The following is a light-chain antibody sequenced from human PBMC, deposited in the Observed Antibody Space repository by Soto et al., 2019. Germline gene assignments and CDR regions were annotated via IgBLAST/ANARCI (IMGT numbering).Light chain of an antibody. CDR1: QSIASR. J-gene: IGKJ1*01. Sequence: DIQITQSPSSLSASVGDRVTITCRASQSIASRLNWYQQKPGSAPKLLIYGASTLESGVPSRFSGSGSGTDFTLTVSSLQVEDFATYYCQQTDTIPRTFGQGPRWIS. CDR2: GAS. CDR3: QQTDTIPRT. V-gene: IGKV1-39*01.